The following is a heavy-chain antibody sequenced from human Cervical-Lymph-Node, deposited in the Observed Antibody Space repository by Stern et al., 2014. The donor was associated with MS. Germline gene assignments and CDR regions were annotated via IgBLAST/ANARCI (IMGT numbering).Heavy chain of an antibody. CDR2: INTNTGNS. D-gene: IGHD5-18*01. Sequence: VQLVESGSELKKPGASVKVSCKASGYTFTNYPINWVRQAPGQGLEWMGWINTNTGNSTYDQGFTGRVVFSLETSVSTAYLQISSLKAEDTAVYYCARDFVDTAMVTRSDYFDCWGQGTLVTVSP. J-gene: IGHJ4*02. CDR3: ARDFVDTAMVTRSDYFDC. CDR1: GYTFTNYP. V-gene: IGHV7-4-1*02.